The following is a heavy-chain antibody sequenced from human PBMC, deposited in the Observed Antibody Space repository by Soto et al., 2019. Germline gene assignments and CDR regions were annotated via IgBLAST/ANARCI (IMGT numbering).Heavy chain of an antibody. Sequence: GASVKVSCKASGYTFTSYGISWVRQAAGQGLEWMGWISAYNGNTNYAQKLQGRVTMTTDTSTSTAYMELRSLRSDDTAVYYCASSLTVTQFDYWGQGTLVTVSS. CDR3: ASSLTVTQFDY. CDR2: ISAYNGNT. D-gene: IGHD4-17*01. CDR1: GYTFTSYG. V-gene: IGHV1-18*04. J-gene: IGHJ4*02.